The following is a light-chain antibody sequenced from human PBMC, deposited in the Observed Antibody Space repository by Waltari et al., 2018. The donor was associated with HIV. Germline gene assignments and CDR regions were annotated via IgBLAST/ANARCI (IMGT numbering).Light chain of an antibody. Sequence: QSVLTQPPSVSGTAGQRVTISCSGSSSNIGRNTVTWYQTLPGTAPNRLIFSYNHRPSGVPDRSSCSKSGTPASLAISGLQSEDEADYYCAAWDYSLTGVIFGGGTKLTVL. J-gene: IGLJ2*01. CDR1: SSNIGRNT. V-gene: IGLV1-44*01. CDR3: AAWDYSLTGVI. CDR2: SYN.